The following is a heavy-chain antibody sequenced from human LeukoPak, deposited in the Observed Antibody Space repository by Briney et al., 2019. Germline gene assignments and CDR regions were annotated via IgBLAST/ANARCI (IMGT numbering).Heavy chain of an antibody. D-gene: IGHD5-18*01. CDR1: GYTFTTYG. V-gene: IGHV1-18*01. CDR3: ARDAGYSYGYDAFDI. CDR2: ISAYNGNT. Sequence: ASVTVSCKASGYTFTTYGISWVRQAPGQGLEWMGWISAYNGNTNYAQKLQGRVTMTTDTSTSTAYMELRSLRSDDTAVYYCARDAGYSYGYDAFDIWGQGTMVTVSS. J-gene: IGHJ3*02.